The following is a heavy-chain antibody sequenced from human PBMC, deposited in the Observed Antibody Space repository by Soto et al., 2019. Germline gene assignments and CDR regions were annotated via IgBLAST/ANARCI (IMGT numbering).Heavy chain of an antibody. J-gene: IGHJ4*02. D-gene: IGHD1-1*01. CDR3: ARDPLTNSYPYF. Sequence: QVQLVESGGGVVQPGRSLRLSCAASGFTFNNYDMHWVRQAPGKGLEWVAVIWYDGTDKYYADSVKGRFTISRDNSKNHLELEMNSLGAEDTGGYYRARDPLTNSYPYFWGQGTLVTVSS. CDR1: GFTFNNYD. V-gene: IGHV3-33*01. CDR2: IWYDGTDK.